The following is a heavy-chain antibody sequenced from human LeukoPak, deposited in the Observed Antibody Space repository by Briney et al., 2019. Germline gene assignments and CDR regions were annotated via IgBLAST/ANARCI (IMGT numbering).Heavy chain of an antibody. Sequence: GGSLRLSCAASGFTVSSNYMRWVRQAPGKGLEWVSVIYSGGSTYYADSVKGRFTIPRDNSKNTLYLQMNSLRAEDTAVYYCARLYSYGHYYFDYWGQGTLVTVSS. CDR2: IYSGGST. J-gene: IGHJ4*02. CDR3: ARLYSYGHYYFDY. CDR1: GFTVSSNY. V-gene: IGHV3-66*04. D-gene: IGHD5-18*01.